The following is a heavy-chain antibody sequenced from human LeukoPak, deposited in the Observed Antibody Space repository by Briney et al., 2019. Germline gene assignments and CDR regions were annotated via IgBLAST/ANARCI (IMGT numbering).Heavy chain of an antibody. CDR2: ISFDGNNK. J-gene: IGHJ3*02. D-gene: IGHD3-22*01. CDR1: GFTFSHYA. CDR3: ARGRFYDSSGYYYPDAFDI. Sequence: GGSLRLSCAASGFTFSHYAMHWVRQAPGKGLEWVAVISFDGNNKNFADSVKGRFTISRDNSKKSLYLDMSSLTSEDTAKYYCARGRFYDSSGYYYPDAFDIWGQGTMVTVSS. V-gene: IGHV3-30*04.